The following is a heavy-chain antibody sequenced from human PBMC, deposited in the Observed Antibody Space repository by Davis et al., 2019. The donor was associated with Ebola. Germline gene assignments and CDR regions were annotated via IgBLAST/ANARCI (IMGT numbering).Heavy chain of an antibody. D-gene: IGHD3-9*01. V-gene: IGHV1-3*01. Sequence: AASVKVSCKASGFTFTSSAMHWVRQAPGQRLEWMGWINAGNGNTKYSQKFQGRVTITRDTSASTAYMELSSLRSEDTAVYYCARLRYLSGMDVWGQGTTVTVSS. CDR3: ARLRYLSGMDV. CDR1: GFTFTSSA. J-gene: IGHJ6*02. CDR2: INAGNGNT.